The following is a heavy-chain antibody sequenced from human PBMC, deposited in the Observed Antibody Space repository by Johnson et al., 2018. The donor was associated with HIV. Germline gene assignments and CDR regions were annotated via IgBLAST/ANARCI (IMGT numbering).Heavy chain of an antibody. CDR1: GFSFSDYY. CDR2: ISSSASTL. V-gene: IGHV3-11*04. Sequence: QVQLVESGGGLVKPGGSLRLSCAASGFSFSDYYMSWIRQTPGKGLEWVSYISSSASTLYYADSVKGRFTISRDNAKNSLFLQMNSLRAEDTAVYYCARDAAKLEEDDAFDIWGQGTMVTVSS. D-gene: IGHD1-1*01. CDR3: ARDAAKLEEDDAFDI. J-gene: IGHJ3*02.